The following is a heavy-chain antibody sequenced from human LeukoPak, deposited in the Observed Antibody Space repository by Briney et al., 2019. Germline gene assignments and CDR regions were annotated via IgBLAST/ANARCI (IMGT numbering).Heavy chain of an antibody. Sequence: ASVKVSCTASGGTFSSYAISWVRQAPGQGLEWMGWINAGNGNTKYSQEFQGRVTITRDTSASTAYMELSSLRSEDMAVYYCARDPLDDYGDSYYFDHWGQGTLVTVSS. V-gene: IGHV1-3*03. CDR2: INAGNGNT. CDR1: GGTFSSYA. J-gene: IGHJ4*02. D-gene: IGHD4-17*01. CDR3: ARDPLDDYGDSYYFDH.